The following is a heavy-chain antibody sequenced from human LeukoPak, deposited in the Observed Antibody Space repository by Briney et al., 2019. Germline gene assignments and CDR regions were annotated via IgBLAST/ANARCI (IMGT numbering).Heavy chain of an antibody. CDR3: ASDLRSDYYDSSPQNDY. CDR2: ISSSSSYI. CDR1: EFTFSSYA. Sequence: PGGSLRLSCAASEFTFSSYAMSWVRQAPGKGLEWVSSISSSSSYIYYADSVKGRFTISRDNAKNSLYLQMNSLRAEDTAVYYCASDLRSDYYDSSPQNDYWGQGTLVTVSS. D-gene: IGHD3-22*01. V-gene: IGHV3-21*01. J-gene: IGHJ4*02.